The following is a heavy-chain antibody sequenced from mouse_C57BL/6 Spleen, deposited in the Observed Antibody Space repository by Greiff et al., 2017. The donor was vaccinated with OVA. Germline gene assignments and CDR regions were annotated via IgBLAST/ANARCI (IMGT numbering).Heavy chain of an antibody. Sequence: EVQLVESGGGLVKPGGSLKLSCAASGFTISSYAMSWVRQTPEKRLEWVATISDGGSYTYYPDNVKGRFTISRDNAKNNLYLQMSHLKSEDTAMYYCARDGDYGAWFAYWGQGTLVTVSA. D-gene: IGHD2-4*01. V-gene: IGHV5-4*01. CDR2: ISDGGSYT. CDR1: GFTISSYA. CDR3: ARDGDYGAWFAY. J-gene: IGHJ3*01.